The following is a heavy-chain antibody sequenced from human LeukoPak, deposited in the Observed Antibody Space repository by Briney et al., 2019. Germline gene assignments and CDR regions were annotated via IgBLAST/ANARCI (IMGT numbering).Heavy chain of an antibody. CDR2: INRSGST. CDR3: ARVGPNCGGDCYSPWFDP. V-gene: IGHV4-34*01. D-gene: IGHD2-21*02. J-gene: IGHJ5*02. Sequence: SETLSLNCTVYGESFSGYYWSWICQPPGKGLWWTGEINRSGSTNYNPSLKSRVTISEDTSKNQFSLKLTSVTAADTAVYYCARVGPNCGGDCYSPWFDPWGQGTLVTVSS. CDR1: GESFSGYY.